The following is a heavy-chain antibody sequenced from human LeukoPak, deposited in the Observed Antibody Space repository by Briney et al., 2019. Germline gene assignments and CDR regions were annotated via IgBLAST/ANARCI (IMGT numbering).Heavy chain of an antibody. CDR3: ARPSPNSSGWYYFDY. CDR2: IYNSGST. CDR1: GGSISSYY. J-gene: IGHJ4*02. V-gene: IGHV4-59*08. D-gene: IGHD6-19*01. Sequence: PSETLSLTCTDSGGSISSYYWSWIRQPPGKGLEWIGYIYNSGSTNYNPSLKSRVTISVDTSKNQFSLKLRSVTAADTAVYYCARPSPNSSGWYYFDYWGQGTLVTVSS.